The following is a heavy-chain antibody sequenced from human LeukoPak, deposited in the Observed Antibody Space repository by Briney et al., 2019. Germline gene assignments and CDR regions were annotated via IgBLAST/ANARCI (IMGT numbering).Heavy chain of an antibody. CDR2: TYYGGRT. CDR3: VVWKGDYTVDY. Sequence: KPARTLSLTCTVSGGSLSGGGEYWTWIRQRPGKGREWFGNTYYGGRTNYYPSLESRGPISIGTAKNPISLKLTSWTPTDTTADYCVVWKGDYTVDYWGQGALVTVSS. CDR1: GGSLSGGGEY. D-gene: IGHD4-17*01. V-gene: IGHV4-31*03. J-gene: IGHJ4*02.